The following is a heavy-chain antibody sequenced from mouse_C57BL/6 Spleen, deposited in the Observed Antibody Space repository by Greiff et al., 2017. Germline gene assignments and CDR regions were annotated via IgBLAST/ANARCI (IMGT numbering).Heavy chain of an antibody. CDR2: ISYDGSN. V-gene: IGHV3-6*01. D-gene: IGHD2-4*01. CDR1: GYSITSGYY. Sequence: EVQLQESGPGLVKPSQSLSLTCSVTGYSITSGYYWNWIRQFPGNKLEWMGYISYDGSNNYNPSLKNRISIPRDTSKNQFFLKLNSVTTEDTATYYCARRYDYDWYFDVWGTGTTVTVSS. J-gene: IGHJ1*03. CDR3: ARRYDYDWYFDV.